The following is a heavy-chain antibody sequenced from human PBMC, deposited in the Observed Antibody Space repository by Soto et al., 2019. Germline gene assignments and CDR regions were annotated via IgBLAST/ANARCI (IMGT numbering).Heavy chain of an antibody. CDR2: IYYSGST. CDR3: AAAPRY. J-gene: IGHJ4*02. CDR1: GGSISGFY. Sequence: SETLSLTCSVSGGSISGFYWSWIRQTPEKGLEWIGYIYYSGSTNYNPSLKSRVTMLIDMSKNQFSLKLTSVSAADTAVYYCAAAPRYWGQGILVTAPQ. D-gene: IGHD2-15*01. V-gene: IGHV4-59*01.